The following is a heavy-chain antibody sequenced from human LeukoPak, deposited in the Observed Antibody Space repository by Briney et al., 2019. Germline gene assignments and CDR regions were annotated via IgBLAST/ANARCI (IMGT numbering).Heavy chain of an antibody. CDR3: ARHPSAYCSGGSCYGVDY. V-gene: IGHV4-59*08. Sequence: SETLSLTCTVSGGSISSYYWSWIRQPPGKGLEWIGYIYYSGSTNYNPSLKSRVTISVDTSKNQFSLKLSSVTAADTAVYYCARHPSAYCSGGSCYGVDYWGQGTLVTVSS. CDR1: GGSISSYY. D-gene: IGHD2-15*01. CDR2: IYYSGST. J-gene: IGHJ4*02.